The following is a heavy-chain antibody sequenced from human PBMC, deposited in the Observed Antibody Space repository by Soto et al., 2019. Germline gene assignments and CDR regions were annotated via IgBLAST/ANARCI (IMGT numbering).Heavy chain of an antibody. CDR1: GGSISSGGYS. CDR3: ARVPDY. V-gene: IGHV4-30-2*01. D-gene: IGHD2-2*01. J-gene: IGHJ4*02. CDR2: MYHSGGT. Sequence: QLQLQESGSGLVKPSQTLSLTCAVSGGSISSGGYSWSWIRQPQGRGLEWIGYMYHSGGTYYHPSLKSRVTKSIDRSKNQFSLKLSSGTAADTAVYYCARVPDYGGQGILVTVSS.